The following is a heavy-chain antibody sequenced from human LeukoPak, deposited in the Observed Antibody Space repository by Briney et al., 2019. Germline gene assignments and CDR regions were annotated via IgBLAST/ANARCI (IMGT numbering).Heavy chain of an antibody. CDR3: ARDCVVAAAGGHDAFDI. CDR1: GFTFSSYA. J-gene: IGHJ3*02. V-gene: IGHV3-30-3*01. CDR2: ISYDGSNK. Sequence: QPGRSLRLSCAASGFTFSSYAMHWVRQAPGKGLEWVAVISYDGSNKYYADSVKGRFTISRDNSKNTLYLQMNSLRAEDTAVYYCARDCVVAAAGGHDAFDIWGQGTMVTVSS. D-gene: IGHD6-13*01.